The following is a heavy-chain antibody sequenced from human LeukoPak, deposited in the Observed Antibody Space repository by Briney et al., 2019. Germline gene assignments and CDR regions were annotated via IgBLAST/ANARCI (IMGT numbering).Heavy chain of an antibody. CDR2: IKQDGSAK. V-gene: IGHV3-7*03. D-gene: IGHD1-1*01. J-gene: IGHJ4*02. CDR3: ARDWNPDEDYFDY. CDR1: GFTFSCYW. Sequence: GGSLRLSCAASGFTFSCYWMSWVRQAPGRGVEWVANIKQDGSAKYYVYSVKGRFTISRDNAKNSLYLQMNSLRAEDTAVYYCARDWNPDEDYFDYWGQGTLVTVSS.